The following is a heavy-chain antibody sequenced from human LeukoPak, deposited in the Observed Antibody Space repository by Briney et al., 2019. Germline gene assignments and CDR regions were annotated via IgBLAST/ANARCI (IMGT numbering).Heavy chain of an antibody. CDR2: INPNSGGT. Sequence: ASVTVSCKASGYTFTGYDTHWVRQAPGQGLEWMGWINPNSGGTNYAQKFQGRVTMTRDTSISTAYMELSRLRSDDTAVYYCATDYGDYESAYWGQGTLVTVTS. D-gene: IGHD4-17*01. J-gene: IGHJ4*02. V-gene: IGHV1-2*02. CDR3: ATDYGDYESAY. CDR1: GYTFTGYD.